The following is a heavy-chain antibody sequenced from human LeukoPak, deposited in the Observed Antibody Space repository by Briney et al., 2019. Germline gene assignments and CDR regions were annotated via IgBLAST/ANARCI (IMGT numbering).Heavy chain of an antibody. CDR3: ARGSYYGPDY. V-gene: IGHV3-48*01. D-gene: IGHD3-10*01. Sequence: SVKGRFTISRDNAGNSLYLQMNSLRANDTAVYYCARGSYYGPDYWGQGSLVTVSS. J-gene: IGHJ4*02.